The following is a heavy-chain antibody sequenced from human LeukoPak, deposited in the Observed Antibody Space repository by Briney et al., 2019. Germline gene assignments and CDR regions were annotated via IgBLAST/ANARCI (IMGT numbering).Heavy chain of an antibody. V-gene: IGHV3-23*01. Sequence: GGSLRLSCAASGFTFSSYAMSWVRQAPGKGLEWVSLISGSGGSTNYADSVKGRFTISRDNSKNTLDLQMNSLRAEDTAVYYCAKDPTLDYYYGSGSRFYYWGQGTLVTVSS. CDR3: AKDPTLDYYYGSGSRFYY. D-gene: IGHD3-10*01. J-gene: IGHJ4*02. CDR2: ISGSGGST. CDR1: GFTFSSYA.